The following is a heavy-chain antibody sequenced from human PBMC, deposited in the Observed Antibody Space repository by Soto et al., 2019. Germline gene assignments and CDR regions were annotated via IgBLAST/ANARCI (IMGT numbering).Heavy chain of an antibody. J-gene: IGHJ6*02. D-gene: IGHD6-13*01. Sequence: SETLSLTCAVYGGSFSGYYWSWIRQPPGKVLECIGEINHSGSTNYNSPLKSRVTISVDTSKNQFSLKLSSVTAADTAVYYCARAATFAGGSSWYLWREGYYYGMDVWGQGTTVTVSS. CDR3: ARAATFAGGSSWYLWREGYYYGMDV. CDR2: INHSGST. CDR1: GGSFSGYY. V-gene: IGHV4-34*01.